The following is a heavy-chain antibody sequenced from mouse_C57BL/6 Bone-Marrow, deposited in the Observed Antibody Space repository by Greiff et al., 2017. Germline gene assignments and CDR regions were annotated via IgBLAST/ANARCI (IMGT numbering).Heavy chain of an antibody. CDR2: IYPRSGNT. CDR3: AREEGLWFAY. V-gene: IGHV1-81*01. CDR1: GYTFTSYG. J-gene: IGHJ3*01. Sequence: VQLQQSGAELARPGASVKLSCKASGYTFTSYGISWVKQRTGQGLEWIGEIYPRSGNTYYNEKFKGKATLTADKSSSTAYMELRSLTSEDSAVYFCAREEGLWFAYWGQGTLVTVSA. D-gene: IGHD2-2*01.